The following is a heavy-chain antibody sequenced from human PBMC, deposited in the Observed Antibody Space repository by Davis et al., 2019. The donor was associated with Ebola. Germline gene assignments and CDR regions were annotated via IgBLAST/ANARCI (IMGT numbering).Heavy chain of an antibody. CDR3: AHSLSTVVRVPGVFDI. CDR1: GFSFSTSGVG. J-gene: IGHJ3*02. V-gene: IGHV2-5*02. CDR2: IYGDNDT. Sequence: SGPTLVKPTPPLTLTCTFSGFSFSTSGVGVGWIRQPPGQALEWLALIYGDNDTRYRPSLMSRVTITKDTSKNQVVLTMTNMDPEDTATYYCAHSLSTVVRVPGVFDIWGQGTMVTVSS. D-gene: IGHD4-23*01.